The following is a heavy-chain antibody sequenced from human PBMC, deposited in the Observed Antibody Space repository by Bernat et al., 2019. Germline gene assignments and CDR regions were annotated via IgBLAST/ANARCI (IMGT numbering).Heavy chain of an antibody. CDR1: GGTFSSYT. Sequence: QVQLVQSGAEVKKPGSSVKVSCKASGGTFSSYTISWVRQAPGQGLEWMGRIIPILGIANYAQKFQGRVTLTANKSTSTAYMELSSLRSEDTAVYYCARVGCGGDCYYYYGMDVWGQGTTVTVSS. V-gene: IGHV1-69*02. J-gene: IGHJ6*02. CDR2: IIPILGIA. CDR3: ARVGCGGDCYYYYGMDV. D-gene: IGHD2-21*02.